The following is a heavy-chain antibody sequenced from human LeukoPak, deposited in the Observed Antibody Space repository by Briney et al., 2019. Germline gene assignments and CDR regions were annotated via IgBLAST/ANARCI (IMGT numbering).Heavy chain of an antibody. CDR1: GFTFDDYA. CDR2: ISWNSGSI. J-gene: IGHJ1*01. Sequence: GGSLRLSCAASGFTFDDYAMHWVRQAPGKGLEWVSGISWNSGSIGYADSVKGRFTISRDNAKNSLYLQMNSLRAEDTALYYCAKDGGSGWYSSLAEYFQHWGQGTLVTVSS. D-gene: IGHD6-19*01. V-gene: IGHV3-9*01. CDR3: AKDGGSGWYSSLAEYFQH.